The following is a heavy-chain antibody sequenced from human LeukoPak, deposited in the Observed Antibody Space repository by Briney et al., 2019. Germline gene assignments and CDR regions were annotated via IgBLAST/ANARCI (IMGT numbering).Heavy chain of an antibody. CDR3: ARTPPIEPYYYVDV. J-gene: IGHJ6*03. D-gene: IGHD2-15*01. CDR1: GGSISSYY. Sequence: SETLSLTCTVSGGSISSYYWNWIRQPPGKGLEWIGHISNSGSTNYNPSLKSRLTISVDTSKNQFSLKLSSVTAADTAIYYCARTPPIEPYYYVDVWGTGTTVTVSS. V-gene: IGHV4-59*08. CDR2: ISNSGST.